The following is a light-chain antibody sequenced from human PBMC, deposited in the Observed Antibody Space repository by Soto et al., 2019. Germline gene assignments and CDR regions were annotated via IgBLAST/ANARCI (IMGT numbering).Light chain of an antibody. CDR1: QSVSSN. CDR3: QPYNIWPPIT. CDR2: GAS. V-gene: IGKV3-15*01. J-gene: IGKJ5*01. Sequence: EIVMTQSPATLSVSPGERATLSCRASQSVSSNLAWYEQKPGQAPRLLIYGASTRATAIPARFSGSGSGTKITLTISSLKSEDFAVYYCQPYNIWPPITFGQGTRLETK.